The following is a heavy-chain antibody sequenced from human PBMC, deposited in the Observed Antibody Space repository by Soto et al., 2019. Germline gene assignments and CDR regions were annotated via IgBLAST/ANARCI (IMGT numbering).Heavy chain of an antibody. J-gene: IGHJ5*02. Sequence: ASVKVSCKASGYTFASYGIHWVRQAPGQRLEWMGWINAANGDTKYSPKFQGRVTITRDTSASTAYMELSSLRSEDTAVYYCVRRHVSATGIDWFDPWGQGTLVTVSS. CDR2: INAANGDT. CDR1: GYTFASYG. D-gene: IGHD6-13*01. V-gene: IGHV1-3*01. CDR3: VRRHVSATGIDWFDP.